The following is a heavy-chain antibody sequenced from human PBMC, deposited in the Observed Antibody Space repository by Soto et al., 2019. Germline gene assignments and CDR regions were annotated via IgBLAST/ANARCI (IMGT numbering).Heavy chain of an antibody. J-gene: IGHJ4*02. CDR1: GFTFSNYA. CDR3: AKGPLDYGSRPEY. D-gene: IGHD3-10*01. CDR2: ISGSGGST. Sequence: EVQLLESGGGLVQPGGSLRLSCAASGFTFSNYAMIWVRQAPGKGLEWVSGISGSGGSTYYADSVKGRFTISRDNSKNTLYLQVISLRAEDTAVYYCAKGPLDYGSRPEYWGQGTLVTVSS. V-gene: IGHV3-23*01.